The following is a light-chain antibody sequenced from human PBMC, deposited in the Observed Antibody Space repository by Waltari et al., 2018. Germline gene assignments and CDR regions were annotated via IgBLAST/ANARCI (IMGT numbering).Light chain of an antibody. CDR1: SSNIGARYD. Sequence: QSGLTQPPSVSGAPGQRVTISCTGSSSNIGARYDVHWYQLLPGTAPKVLIYGNTNRPSGVPDRFSGSKSGTSASLAITGLQAEDEADYYCQSYDNSLNSVFGGGTKLTVL. CDR2: GNT. V-gene: IGLV1-40*01. J-gene: IGLJ2*01. CDR3: QSYDNSLNSV.